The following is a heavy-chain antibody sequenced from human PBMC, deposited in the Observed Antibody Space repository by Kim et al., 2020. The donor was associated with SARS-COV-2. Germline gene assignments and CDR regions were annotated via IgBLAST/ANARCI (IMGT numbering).Heavy chain of an antibody. D-gene: IGHD6-19*01. CDR1: GGTFSSYA. CDR2: IIPIFGTA. Sequence: SVKVSCKASGGTFSSYAISWVRQAPGQGLEWMGGIIPIFGTANYAQKFQGRVTITADESTSTAYMELSSLRSEDTAVYYCATGPPNSSGWAETLNWFDPWGQGTLVTVSS. V-gene: IGHV1-69*13. CDR3: ATGPPNSSGWAETLNWFDP. J-gene: IGHJ5*02.